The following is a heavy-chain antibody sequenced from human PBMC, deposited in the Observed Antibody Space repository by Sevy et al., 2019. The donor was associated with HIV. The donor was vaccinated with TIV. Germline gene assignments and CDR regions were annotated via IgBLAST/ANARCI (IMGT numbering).Heavy chain of an antibody. CDR3: ARRGVGATPSGFDY. V-gene: IGHV1-2*06. CDR1: GYTFTGYY. J-gene: IGHJ4*02. D-gene: IGHD1-26*01. CDR2: INPNSGGT. Sequence: ATVKVSCKASGYTFTGYYMHWVRQAPGQGLEWMGRINPNSGGTNYAQKFQGRVTMTRDTSISTAYMELSRLRSDDTAVYYCARRGVGATPSGFDYWGQGTLVTVSS.